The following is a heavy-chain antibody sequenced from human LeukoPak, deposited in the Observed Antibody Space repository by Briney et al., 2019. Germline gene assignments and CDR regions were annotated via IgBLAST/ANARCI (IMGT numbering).Heavy chain of an antibody. D-gene: IGHD6-19*01. J-gene: IGHJ6*03. CDR1: GFTFSTYA. V-gene: IGHV3-23*01. CDR2: IGGSGGST. Sequence: PGGSLRLSCAASGFTFSTYAMSWVRQAPGKGLEWVSAIGGSGGSTYYADSVKGRFTISRDNSKNTLYLQMNSLRAEDTAVYYCAKTRSGWYYYMDVWGKGTTVTVSS. CDR3: AKTRSGWYYYMDV.